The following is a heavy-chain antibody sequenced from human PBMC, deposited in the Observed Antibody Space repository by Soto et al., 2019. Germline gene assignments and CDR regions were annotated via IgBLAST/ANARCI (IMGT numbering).Heavy chain of an antibody. V-gene: IGHV3-7*05. D-gene: IGHD5-18*01. CDR3: AAGRWMVRY. J-gene: IGHJ4*02. CDR2: IKQDGSEK. CDR1: GFSFSDYW. Sequence: VQLVESGGGLVQPGGSLRVSCETSGFSFSDYWMSWVRQAPGKGMEWVANIKQDGSEKNYVDSVKGRFTISRDNAKSSVYLQMNGLRGEDTAVYHCAAGRWMVRYWGLGTLVTVSS.